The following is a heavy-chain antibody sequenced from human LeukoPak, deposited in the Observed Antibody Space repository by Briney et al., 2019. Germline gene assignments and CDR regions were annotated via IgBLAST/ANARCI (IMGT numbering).Heavy chain of an antibody. CDR2: IPYDGNNK. CDR3: AKYQRQWLPKGGFDY. J-gene: IGHJ4*02. V-gene: IGHV3-30*18. Sequence: GGSLRLSCAASGFTFSSYGMHWVRQAPGKGLEWVAVIPYDGNNKYYADSVKGRFTISRDNSKNTLYLQMDNLRAEDTAVYYCAKYQRQWLPKGGFDYWGQGTLVTVSS. D-gene: IGHD6-19*01. CDR1: GFTFSSYG.